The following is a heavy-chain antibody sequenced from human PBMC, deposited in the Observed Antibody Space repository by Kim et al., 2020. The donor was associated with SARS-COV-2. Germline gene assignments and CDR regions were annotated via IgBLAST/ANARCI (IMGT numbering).Heavy chain of an antibody. D-gene: IGHD6-6*01. Sequence: GARDYAASVEGRFTISRDDSKSVGDLHMNSLNTEDTAVYFCARERSAALDYWGQGTLVTVSS. J-gene: IGHJ4*02. V-gene: IGHV3-49*02. CDR2: GAR. CDR3: ARERSAALDY.